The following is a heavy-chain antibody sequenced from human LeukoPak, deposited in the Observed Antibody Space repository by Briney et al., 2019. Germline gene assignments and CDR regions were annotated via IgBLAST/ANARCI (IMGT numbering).Heavy chain of an antibody. CDR3: ARGSTLYYDILTGYYTPGPFDI. V-gene: IGHV4-61*08. D-gene: IGHD3-9*01. J-gene: IGHJ3*02. CDR2: IHYSGST. Sequence: PSETLSLTCTVSGGSFSSAGYYWSWIRQPPGKGLEFIGYIHYSGSTNYNPSLKSRVTISVDTSKNQFSLKLSSVTAADTAVYYCARGSTLYYDILTGYYTPGPFDIWGQGTTFTVSS. CDR1: GGSFSSAGYY.